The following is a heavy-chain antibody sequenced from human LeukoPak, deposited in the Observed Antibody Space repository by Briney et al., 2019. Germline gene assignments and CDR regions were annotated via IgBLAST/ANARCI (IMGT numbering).Heavy chain of an antibody. CDR3: ARGGRGSAAVVAPRSFDI. Sequence: GGSLRLSCAASGFTFSSNYMSWVRQAPGKGLEWVSVIYSGGSTYYADSVKGRFTTSRDNSKNTLYLQMNSLRAEDTAVYYCARGGRGSAAVVAPRSFDIWGQGTMVTVSS. D-gene: IGHD3-22*01. V-gene: IGHV3-53*01. CDR2: IYSGGST. CDR1: GFTFSSNY. J-gene: IGHJ3*02.